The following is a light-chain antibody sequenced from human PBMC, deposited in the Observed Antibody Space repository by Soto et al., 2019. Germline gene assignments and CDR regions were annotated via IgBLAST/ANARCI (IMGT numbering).Light chain of an antibody. Sequence: ESVLTQSPGTLSLSPGERATLSCRASQSVSSSYLAWYQQKPGQTPRLLIYAASTRATGIPDRFSGSGSETDFTLTISRLEPEDFAVYYCQQYGSSVYTFGQGTKLEIK. CDR2: AAS. J-gene: IGKJ2*01. CDR3: QQYGSSVYT. V-gene: IGKV3-20*01. CDR1: QSVSSSY.